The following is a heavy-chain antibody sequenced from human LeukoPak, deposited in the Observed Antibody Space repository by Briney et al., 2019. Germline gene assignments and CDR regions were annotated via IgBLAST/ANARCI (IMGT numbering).Heavy chain of an antibody. V-gene: IGHV3-30*02. CDR1: GITFRSSS. CDR3: AQPDF. Sequence: GGSLRLSCVASGITFRSSSMHWVRQAPGKGLEWLAFIRFDGSTKYYADSVKGRFTVSRDNSKSTLYLQMNSMRAEDTAVYYCAQPDFWGQGTLVTVSS. J-gene: IGHJ4*02. CDR2: IRFDGSTK.